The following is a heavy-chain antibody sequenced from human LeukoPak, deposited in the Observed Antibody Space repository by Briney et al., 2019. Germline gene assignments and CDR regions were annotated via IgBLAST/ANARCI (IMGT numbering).Heavy chain of an antibody. V-gene: IGHV3-53*01. J-gene: IGHJ4*02. D-gene: IGHD5-24*01. CDR3: ARGDGYNFFDY. Sequence: PGGSLRLSCAASGFIFSTYGMSWVRQAPGKGLEWVSVIYVDGTTYYADSVKGRFTISRDNSKNTLSLQMNSLRAEDTAVYYCARGDGYNFFDYWGQGTLVTVSS. CDR1: GFIFSTYG. CDR2: IYVDGTT.